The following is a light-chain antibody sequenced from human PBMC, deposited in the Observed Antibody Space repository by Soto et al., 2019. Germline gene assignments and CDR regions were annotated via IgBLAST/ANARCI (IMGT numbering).Light chain of an antibody. J-gene: IGLJ1*01. CDR3: SSYTSDWGV. CDR1: STDIGTYNY. CDR2: HVS. V-gene: IGLV2-14*01. Sequence: QSVLTQPASVSGSPGQSITISCIGTSTDIGTYNYVAWYQQHPAKTPKLIIYHVSYRPSGVSDRFSGSKSGNTASLTISGLQAEDEADYYCSSYTSDWGVFGTGTKVTVL.